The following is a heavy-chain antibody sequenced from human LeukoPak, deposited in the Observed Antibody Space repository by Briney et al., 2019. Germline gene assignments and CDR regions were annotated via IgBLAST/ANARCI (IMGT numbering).Heavy chain of an antibody. Sequence: ASVKVSCKASGYTFTSYGISWVRQAPGQGLEWMGWISAYNGNTNYAQKLQGRVTMTTDTSTSTAYTELRSLRSDDTAVYYCARVRSKYCSSTSCYTRHYFDYWGQGTLVTVSS. V-gene: IGHV1-18*01. D-gene: IGHD2-2*02. CDR1: GYTFTSYG. J-gene: IGHJ4*02. CDR3: ARVRSKYCSSTSCYTRHYFDY. CDR2: ISAYNGNT.